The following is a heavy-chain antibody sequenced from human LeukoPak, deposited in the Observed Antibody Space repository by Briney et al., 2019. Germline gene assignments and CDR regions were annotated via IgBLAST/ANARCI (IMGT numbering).Heavy chain of an antibody. CDR3: ARERVPAATLDAFDI. J-gene: IGHJ3*02. V-gene: IGHV3-21*01. D-gene: IGHD2-2*01. Sequence: GGSLRLSCAASGFTFSGYSMNWVRQAPGKGLEWVSSISSSSSYIYYADSVKGRFTISRDNAKNSLYMQMNSLRDEDTAVYNCARERVPAATLDAFDIWGQGTMVTVSS. CDR1: GFTFSGYS. CDR2: ISSSSSYI.